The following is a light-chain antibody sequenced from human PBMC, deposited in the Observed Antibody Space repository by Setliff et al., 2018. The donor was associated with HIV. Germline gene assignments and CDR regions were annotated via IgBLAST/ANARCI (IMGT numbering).Light chain of an antibody. J-gene: IGLJ1*01. V-gene: IGLV2-14*03. Sequence: QPALTQPASVSGSPGQSITISCTGTSSGVGGYNYVSWYQQHPGKAPKLRIYDVSNRPSGVSNRFSGSKSGNTASLTISGLQAEDEADYYCSSYTSTSTLFVFGTGTKVTVL. CDR1: SSGVGGYNY. CDR2: DVS. CDR3: SSYTSTSTLFV.